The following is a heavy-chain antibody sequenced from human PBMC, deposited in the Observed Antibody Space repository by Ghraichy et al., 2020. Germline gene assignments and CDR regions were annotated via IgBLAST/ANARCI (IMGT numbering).Heavy chain of an antibody. J-gene: IGHJ6*03. V-gene: IGHV4-4*07. CDR3: ARDRRETIVVVSSFVYYHMDV. Sequence: SETLSLTCTVSGGSVSGFYWTWIRQPAGKGLEWIGRVDSTGNTDYNPSLNSRVTMSVDTSKNDFSLQLSSVTAADTAVYYCARDRRETIVVVSSFVYYHMDVWGKGTTVTVSS. CDR1: GGSVSGFY. CDR2: VDSTGNT. D-gene: IGHD2-2*01.